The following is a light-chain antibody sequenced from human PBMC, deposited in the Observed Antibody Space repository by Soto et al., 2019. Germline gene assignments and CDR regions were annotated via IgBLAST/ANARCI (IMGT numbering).Light chain of an antibody. J-gene: IGKJ3*01. CDR2: GAS. Sequence: KVITQSPATLSVSPGERATLSCRASQSVGSNLAWYQQKPGQAPRLLIYGASTRATGIPARFSGSGSGTEFTLTISSLQSEDFATYYCLHYNSYSLTFGPGTKVDI. V-gene: IGKV3-15*01. CDR1: QSVGSN. CDR3: LHYNSYSLT.